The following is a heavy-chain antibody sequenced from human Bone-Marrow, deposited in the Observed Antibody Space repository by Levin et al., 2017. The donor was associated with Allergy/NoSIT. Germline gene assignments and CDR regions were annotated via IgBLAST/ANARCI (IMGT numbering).Heavy chain of an antibody. CDR1: GYSISSGCY. J-gene: IGHJ4*02. CDR2: ISHSGST. CDR3: AREFRSGDPFDS. D-gene: IGHD1-26*01. V-gene: IGHV4-38-2*02. Sequence: GSLRLSCAVSGYSISSGCYWGWIRQPPEKGLEWIASISHSGSTFYSPSLKSRVTISLDTSKNQFSLELSSVTAADTAVFYCAREFRSGDPFDSWGQGTLVTVSS.